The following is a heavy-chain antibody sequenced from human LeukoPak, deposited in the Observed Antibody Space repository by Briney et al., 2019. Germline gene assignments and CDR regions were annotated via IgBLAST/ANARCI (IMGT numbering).Heavy chain of an antibody. CDR2: FDPEDGET. CDR3: ATDKLRYFDWLPDY. Sequence: GASVKVSCTVSGYTLTELSMHWVRQAPGKGLEWMGGFDPEDGETIYAQKFQGRVTMTEDTSTDTAYMELSSLRSEDTAVYYCATDKLRYFDWLPDYWGQGTLVTVSS. J-gene: IGHJ4*02. V-gene: IGHV1-24*01. CDR1: GYTLTELS. D-gene: IGHD3-9*01.